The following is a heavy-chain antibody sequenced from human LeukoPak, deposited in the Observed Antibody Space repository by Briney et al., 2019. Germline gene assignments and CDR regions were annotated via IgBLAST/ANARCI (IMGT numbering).Heavy chain of an antibody. CDR1: GGSVSSGTYY. D-gene: IGHD6-13*01. CDR3: ARVLIAAHGAFDY. J-gene: IGHJ4*02. Sequence: PSETLSLTCTVSGGSVSSGTYYWSWVRQPPGKGLEWIGYIYYGGSTNYNPSLKSGVTISVDTSKDQFSLKLTSVTAADTAMYYCARVLIAAHGAFDYWGQGIPVTVSS. V-gene: IGHV4-61*01. CDR2: IYYGGST.